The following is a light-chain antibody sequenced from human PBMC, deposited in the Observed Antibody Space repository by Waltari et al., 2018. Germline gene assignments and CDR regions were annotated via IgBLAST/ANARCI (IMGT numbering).Light chain of an antibody. CDR2: DTS. CDR3: QHQNNLPPWT. V-gene: IGKV1-33*01. J-gene: IGKJ2*02. Sequence: DIELTQSPASLSASVGDTVTISCQASQDIGKYLNWYQQKPGQAPEVLIYDTSSLQTGVPSRCTGRGTGTYFTFTINDVQPEDSATYYCQHQNNLPPWTFGRGTKLEI. CDR1: QDIGKY.